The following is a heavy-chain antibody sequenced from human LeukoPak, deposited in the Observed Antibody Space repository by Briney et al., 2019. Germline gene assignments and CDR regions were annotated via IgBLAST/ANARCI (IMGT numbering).Heavy chain of an antibody. D-gene: IGHD5-24*01. Sequence: ASVKVSCKASGYTFTSYYMHWVRQGPGQGSERMGIIHPICVITPYAQKFQGRVPLTRHTSTSTVYMELSSLRSEDTAVYYCAREGDGYAKSLSYWGQGTLVTVSS. CDR3: AREGDGYAKSLSY. V-gene: IGHV1-46*01. CDR2: IHPICVIT. J-gene: IGHJ4*02. CDR1: GYTFTSYY.